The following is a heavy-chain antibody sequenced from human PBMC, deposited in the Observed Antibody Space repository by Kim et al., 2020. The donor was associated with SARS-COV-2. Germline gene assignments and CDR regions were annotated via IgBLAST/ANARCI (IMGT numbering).Heavy chain of an antibody. Sequence: GGSLRLSCAASGFTFSSYAMHWVRQAPGKRLEWVAVISYDGSNKYYADSVKGRFTISRDNSKNTLYLQMNSLRAEDTAVYYCARDRGAAAGFDYWGQGTLVTVSS. V-gene: IGHV3-30-3*01. D-gene: IGHD6-13*01. CDR3: ARDRGAAAGFDY. CDR2: ISYDGSNK. J-gene: IGHJ4*02. CDR1: GFTFSSYA.